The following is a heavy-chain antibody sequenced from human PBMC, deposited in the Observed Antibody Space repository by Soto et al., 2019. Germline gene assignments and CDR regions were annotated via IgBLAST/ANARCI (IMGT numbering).Heavy chain of an antibody. CDR3: ARDLGAGDAFDI. D-gene: IGHD3-16*01. CDR2: IKQDGSEK. J-gene: IGHJ3*02. V-gene: IGHV3-7*03. Sequence: GGSLRLSCAASGFTFSSYWMSWVRQAPGKGLEWVANIKQDGSEKYYVDSVKGRFTISRANAKNSLYLQMNSLRAEDTALYYCARDLGAGDAFDIWGQGTMVTVSS. CDR1: GFTFSSYW.